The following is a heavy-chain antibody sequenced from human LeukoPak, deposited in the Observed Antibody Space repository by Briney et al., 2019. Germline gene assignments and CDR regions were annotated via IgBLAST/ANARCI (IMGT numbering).Heavy chain of an antibody. CDR3: AKREGYCSSTSCYEHMDV. J-gene: IGHJ6*03. Sequence: GSLHLSFAASGFPFISYAMSWVRQAPGKGLEGVSAISGSGGSTYYADSVKGRFTISRDNSKNTLYLQMNSLRAEDTAVYYCAKREGYCSSTSCYEHMDVWGKGTTVIVSS. CDR1: GFPFISYA. V-gene: IGHV3-23*01. D-gene: IGHD2-2*01. CDR2: ISGSGGST.